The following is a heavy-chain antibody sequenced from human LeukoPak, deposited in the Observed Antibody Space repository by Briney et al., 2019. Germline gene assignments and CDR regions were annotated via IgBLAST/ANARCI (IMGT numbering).Heavy chain of an antibody. J-gene: IGHJ4*02. CDR1: GGSFSGYY. V-gene: IGHV4-34*01. CDR2: INHSGST. CDR3: ARSMVRGGPFDY. Sequence: SETLSLTCAVCGGSFSGYYWSWIRQPPGKGLEWIGEINHSGSTNYNPSLKSRVTISVDTSKNKFSLKLSSVTAADTAVYYCARSMVRGGPFDYWGQGTLVTVSS. D-gene: IGHD3-10*01.